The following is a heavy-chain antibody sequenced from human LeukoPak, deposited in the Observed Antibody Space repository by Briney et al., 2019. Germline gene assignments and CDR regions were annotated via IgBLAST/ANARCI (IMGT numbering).Heavy chain of an antibody. CDR2: ISSSGSTI. J-gene: IGHJ5*01. V-gene: IGHV3-48*03. CDR3: ARGALDAATPFDS. D-gene: IGHD2-15*01. CDR1: GFTFSSYE. Sequence: GGSLRLSCAASGFTFSSYEMNWVRQAPGKGLEWVSYISSSGSTIYYADSLKGRFTISRDNAKKSVYPQMNSLRAEDTAVYYCARGALDAATPFDSWGQGTLVTVSS.